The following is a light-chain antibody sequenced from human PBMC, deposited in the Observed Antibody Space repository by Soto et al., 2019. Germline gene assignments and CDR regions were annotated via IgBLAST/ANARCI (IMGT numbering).Light chain of an antibody. CDR2: KAS. Sequence: DYHVTQSPSTLSASVGDRVPVACRASQNIYTWLAWYQQKPGIAPKLLIYKASTLKSGVPSRFSGSGSGTEFTLTISSLQPDDFATYYCQHYNSYSEAFGQGTKVDIK. J-gene: IGKJ1*01. V-gene: IGKV1-5*03. CDR3: QHYNSYSEA. CDR1: QNIYTW.